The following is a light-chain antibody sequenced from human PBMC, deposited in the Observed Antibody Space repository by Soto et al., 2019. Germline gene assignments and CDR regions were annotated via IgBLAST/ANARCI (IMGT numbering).Light chain of an antibody. CDR3: QQRTKWLT. J-gene: IGKJ3*01. V-gene: IGKV3-11*01. CDR1: QNVSTY. Sequence: EIVLTQSPATLSLSPGERATLSCRASQNVSTYLAWYQQKPGQAPRLLIYDASNRATGIPARFSGSGSGTAFALTISSLEPDDFAVYYCQQRTKWLTFGPGTKVDIK. CDR2: DAS.